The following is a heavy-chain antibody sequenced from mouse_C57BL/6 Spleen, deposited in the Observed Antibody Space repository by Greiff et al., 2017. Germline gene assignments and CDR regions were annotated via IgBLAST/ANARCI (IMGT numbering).Heavy chain of an antibody. CDR1: GFTFTDYY. Sequence: EVMLVESGGGLVQPGGSLSLSCAASGFTFTDYYMSWVRQPPGKALEWLGFIRNKANGYTTEYSSSVKGRFTISRDNSQSILYLQMNALRAEDSATYYCARSELGAMGYWGQGTSVTVSS. CDR2: IRNKANGYTT. D-gene: IGHD4-1*01. J-gene: IGHJ4*01. CDR3: ARSELGAMGY. V-gene: IGHV7-3*01.